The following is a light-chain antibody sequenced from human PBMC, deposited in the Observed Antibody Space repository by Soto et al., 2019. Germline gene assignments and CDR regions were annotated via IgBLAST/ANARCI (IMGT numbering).Light chain of an antibody. CDR3: QQYGSSPLT. CDR2: GAS. Sequence: EIVLTQSPGTLSLSPGGGATLPCSPSQSVSSSYLAWYQQKPGQAPRLLIFGASSRANGIPDRFSGSGSGTDFTLTISRLEPEDVAVFYCQQYGSSPLTFGGGTKVDI. J-gene: IGKJ4*01. CDR1: QSVSSSY. V-gene: IGKV3-20*01.